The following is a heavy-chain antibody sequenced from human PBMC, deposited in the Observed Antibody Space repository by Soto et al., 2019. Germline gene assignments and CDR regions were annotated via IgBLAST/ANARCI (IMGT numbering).Heavy chain of an antibody. D-gene: IGHD2-2*02. CDR3: ARDQYCSSTSCYRGDFDI. CDR1: GFTFSSYE. V-gene: IGHV3-48*03. CDR2: ISSSGSTI. Sequence: EVQLVESGGGLVQPGGSLRLSCAASGFTFSSYERNWVRQAPGKGLEWVSYISSSGSTIYYADSVKGQVTISRNNAKNALYLQTNCLRAEDPAVYYCARDQYCSSTSCYRGDFDIWGHGTMVTVSS. J-gene: IGHJ3*02.